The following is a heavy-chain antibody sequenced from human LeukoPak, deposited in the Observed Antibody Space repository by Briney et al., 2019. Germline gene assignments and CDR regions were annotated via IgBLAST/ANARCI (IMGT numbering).Heavy chain of an antibody. CDR2: IYHSGST. CDR3: ARDGMTDREFDY. D-gene: IGHD1-14*01. V-gene: IGHV4-38-2*02. CDR1: GHSISSGYY. Sequence: NTSETLSLTCTVSGHSISSGYYWGWIRQPPGKGLEWIGSIYHSGSTYYNPSLKSRVTISVDTSKNQFSLKLSSVTAADTAVYYCARDGMTDREFDYWGQGTPVTVSS. J-gene: IGHJ4*02.